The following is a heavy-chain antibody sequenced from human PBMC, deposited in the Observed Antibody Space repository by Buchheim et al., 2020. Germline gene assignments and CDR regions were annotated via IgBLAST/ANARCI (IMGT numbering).Heavy chain of an antibody. CDR3: ARTYSSSWYLSWWFDP. J-gene: IGHJ5*02. Sequence: QVQLQESGPGLVKPSQTLSLTCTVSGGSISSGSYYWSWIRQPAGKGLEWIGRIYTSGSTNYNPSLKSRVTISVDTSKNQFSLKLSSVTAADTAVYYCARTYSSSWYLSWWFDPWGQGT. CDR1: GGSISSGSYY. D-gene: IGHD6-13*01. V-gene: IGHV4-61*02. CDR2: IYTSGST.